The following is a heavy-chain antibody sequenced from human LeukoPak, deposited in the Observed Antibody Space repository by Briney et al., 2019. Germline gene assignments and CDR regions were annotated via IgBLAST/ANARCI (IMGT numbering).Heavy chain of an antibody. CDR3: ARRVAGGKYYFDY. V-gene: IGHV4-59*08. D-gene: IGHD2-15*01. CDR1: GGSISSYY. J-gene: IGHJ4*02. CDR2: IYYSGST. Sequence: SETLSLTCTVSGGSISSYYWSWIRQPPGKGLEWIGYIYYSGSTNYNPSLKSRVTISVDTSKNQFSLKMSSMTAADTAVYYCARRVAGGKYYFDYWGQGTLVTVSS.